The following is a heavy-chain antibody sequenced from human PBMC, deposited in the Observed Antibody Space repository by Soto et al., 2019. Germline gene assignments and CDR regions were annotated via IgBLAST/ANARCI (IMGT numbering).Heavy chain of an antibody. CDR1: GFTFTSSA. D-gene: IGHD3-22*01. J-gene: IGHJ4*01. Sequence: GASVKVSFKASGFTFTSSAVQWVRQARGQRLEWIGCIVVGSGNTNYAQKFQERVTSTTDKSTSTAYMELSSLRSEDTAVYYCASEYYYDSTGYHSHFDYWGHGTLVTVSS. CDR2: IVVGSGNT. CDR3: ASEYYYDSTGYHSHFDY. V-gene: IGHV1-58*01.